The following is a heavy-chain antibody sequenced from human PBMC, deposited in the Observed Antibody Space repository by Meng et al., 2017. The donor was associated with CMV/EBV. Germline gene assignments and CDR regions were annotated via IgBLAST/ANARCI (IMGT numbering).Heavy chain of an antibody. CDR2: INPRTGDT. CDR1: PYTFIDHH. V-gene: IGHV1-2*02. J-gene: IGHJ4*02. CDR3: ARGDSFWSGYY. D-gene: IGHD3-3*01. Sequence: ASVKVSCKASPYTFIDHHMHWVRQAPGQGLEWMGWINPRTGDTKYAQKFQGRVTITADKSTSTAYMELSSLRSEDTAVYYCARGDSFWSGYYWGQGTLVTVSS.